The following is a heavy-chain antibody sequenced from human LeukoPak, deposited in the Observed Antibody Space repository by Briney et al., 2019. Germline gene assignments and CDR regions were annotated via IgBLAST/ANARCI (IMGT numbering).Heavy chain of an antibody. CDR1: GFTFNNYG. CDR2: TSYDGSNQ. V-gene: IGHV3-30*18. Sequence: PGGSLRLSCAASGFTFNNYGMYWVRQAPGKGLEWVAVTSYDGSNQYYADSVKGRFTISRDSSKNTLYLQMNSLRAEDTAVYYCAKDFGLYSSGRYISERYYYYGMDVWGQGTTVTVSS. CDR3: AKDFGLYSSGRYISERYYYYGMDV. D-gene: IGHD6-19*01. J-gene: IGHJ6*02.